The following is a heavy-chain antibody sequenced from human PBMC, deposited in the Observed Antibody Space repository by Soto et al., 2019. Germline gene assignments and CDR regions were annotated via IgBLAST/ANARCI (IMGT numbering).Heavy chain of an antibody. J-gene: IGHJ2*01. CDR2: IRYDGSNK. CDR3: ARAPRRVSGDSSGYYDWYFDP. Sequence: QVQLVESGGGVVQPGRSLRLSCAASGFTFSSYGMHWVRQAPGKGLEWVAVIRYDGSNKYYADSVKGRFTISRDNSKNTLYLQMNGLGAEDTAVYYCARAPRRVSGDSSGYYDWYFDPWGRGTLVTVSS. D-gene: IGHD3-22*01. CDR1: GFTFSSYG. V-gene: IGHV3-33*01.